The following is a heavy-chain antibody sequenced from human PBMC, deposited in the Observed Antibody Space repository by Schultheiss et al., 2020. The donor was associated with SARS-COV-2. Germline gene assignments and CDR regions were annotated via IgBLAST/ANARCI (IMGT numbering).Heavy chain of an antibody. CDR1: GGSISSYY. V-gene: IGHV4-4*07. J-gene: IGHJ4*02. CDR2: IYNTGST. Sequence: SETLSLTCTVSGGSISSYYWSWIRQPAGKGLEYIGRIYNTGSTYYNPSLKSRVTISVDTSKNQFSLKLSSVTAADTAVYYCARDTSIASYFDYWGQGTLVTVSS. CDR3: ARDTSIASYFDY. D-gene: IGHD6-6*01.